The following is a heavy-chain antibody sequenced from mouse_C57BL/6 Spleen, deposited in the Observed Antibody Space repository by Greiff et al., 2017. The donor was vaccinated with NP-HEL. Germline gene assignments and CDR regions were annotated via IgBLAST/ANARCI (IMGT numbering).Heavy chain of an antibody. Sequence: QVQLQQPGAELVKPGASVKLSCKASGYTFTSYWMHWVKQRPGQGLEWIGMIHPNSGSTNYNEKFKSKATLTVDKSSSTAYMELRSLTSEDTAVYYCARHYDVYYFDYWGQGTTLTVSS. V-gene: IGHV1-64*01. J-gene: IGHJ2*01. CDR3: ARHYDVYYFDY. CDR2: IHPNSGST. CDR1: GYTFTSYW. D-gene: IGHD2-4*01.